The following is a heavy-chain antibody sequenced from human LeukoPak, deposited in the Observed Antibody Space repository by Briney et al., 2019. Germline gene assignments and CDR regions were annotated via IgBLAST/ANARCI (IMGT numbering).Heavy chain of an antibody. Sequence: SETLSLTCAVYGGSFSGYYWSWIRQPPGKGLEWIGEINHSGSTNYNPSLKSRVTISVDTSKNQFSLKLSSVTAADTAVYYCAREGEYQLLSDYYCYGMDVWGQGTTVTVSS. CDR3: AREGEYQLLSDYYCYGMDV. J-gene: IGHJ6*02. CDR2: INHSGST. CDR1: GGSFSGYY. D-gene: IGHD2-2*01. V-gene: IGHV4-34*01.